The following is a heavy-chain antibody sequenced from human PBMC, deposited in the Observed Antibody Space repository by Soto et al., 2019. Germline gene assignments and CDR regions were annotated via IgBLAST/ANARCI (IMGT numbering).Heavy chain of an antibody. CDR3: ARVRSGWGIDY. V-gene: IGHV4-30-2*01. Sequence: QLQLQESGSGLVKPSQTLSLTCAVSGGSISSGGYSWSWIRQPPGKGLEYIGYIYHSGSTYYNPSLESRVTISVDRSKNQFSLKLSSVTAADTAVYYCARVRSGWGIDYWGQGTLVTVSS. J-gene: IGHJ4*02. D-gene: IGHD6-19*01. CDR2: IYHSGST. CDR1: GGSISSGGYS.